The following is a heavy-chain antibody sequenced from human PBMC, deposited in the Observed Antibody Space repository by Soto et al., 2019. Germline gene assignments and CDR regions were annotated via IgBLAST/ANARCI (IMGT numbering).Heavy chain of an antibody. CDR3: ARGYCSGGSCYSFDYYMDV. V-gene: IGHV3-33*01. Sequence: PGGSLRLSCAASGFTFSSYGMHWVRQAPGKGLEWVAVIWYDGSNKYYADSVKGRFTISRDNSKNTLYLQMNSLRAEDTAVYYCARGYCSGGSCYSFDYYMDVWGKGTTVTVSS. J-gene: IGHJ6*03. CDR2: IWYDGSNK. D-gene: IGHD2-15*01. CDR1: GFTFSSYG.